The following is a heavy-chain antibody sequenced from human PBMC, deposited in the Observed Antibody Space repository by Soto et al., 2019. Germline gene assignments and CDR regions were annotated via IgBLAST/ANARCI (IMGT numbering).Heavy chain of an antibody. D-gene: IGHD3-3*01. CDR2: IYYSGST. Sequence: KTSETLSLTCTVSGGSISSYYWSWIRQPPGKGLEWIGYIYYSGSTNYNPSLESRVTISVDTSKNQFSLKLSSVTAADTAVYYCARDKRFLGWLGMDVWGQGTTVTVSS. J-gene: IGHJ6*02. V-gene: IGHV4-59*01. CDR3: ARDKRFLGWLGMDV. CDR1: GGSISSYY.